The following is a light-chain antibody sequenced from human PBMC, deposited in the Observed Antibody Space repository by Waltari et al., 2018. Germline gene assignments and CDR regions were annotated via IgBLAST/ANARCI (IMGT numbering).Light chain of an antibody. Sequence: QSALNQEASVSGTVGQKVTLSCTGNNNNIGTYVVGWYQQISHGHPKSVMFGISLPSGIPDRFSGSKSGTTASLTISGLQPEDEGDYFCSTWDHSLNGRVFGGGTKLTVL. CDR1: NNNIGTYV. V-gene: IGLV1-36*01. J-gene: IGLJ3*02. CDR2: GI. CDR3: STWDHSLNGRV.